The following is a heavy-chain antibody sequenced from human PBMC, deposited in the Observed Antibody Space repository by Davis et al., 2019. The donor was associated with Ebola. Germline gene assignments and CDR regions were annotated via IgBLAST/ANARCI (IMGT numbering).Heavy chain of an antibody. Sequence: ASVKVSCKASGYTFTNYGITWVRQAPGQGLEWMGWINPHNGNTNYAQKLQGRVTMTTDTSTSTAYMELRSLRSDDTAVCYCARAITMIVVVSYFDYWGQGTLVTVSS. CDR2: INPHNGNT. CDR1: GYTFTNYG. CDR3: ARAITMIVVVSYFDY. V-gene: IGHV1-18*04. D-gene: IGHD3-22*01. J-gene: IGHJ4*02.